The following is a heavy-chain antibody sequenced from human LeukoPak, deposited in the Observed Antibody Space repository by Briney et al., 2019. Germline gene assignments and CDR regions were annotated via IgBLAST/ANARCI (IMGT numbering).Heavy chain of an antibody. Sequence: PGGSLGLSCAASGFTFSSYWMHWVRQAPGKGLVWVSRINSDGSSTSYADSVKGRFTISRDNAKNTLYLQMNSLRAEDTAVYYCARDAVSDYGGEPDYWGQGTLVTVSS. V-gene: IGHV3-74*01. J-gene: IGHJ4*02. CDR2: INSDGSST. CDR1: GFTFSSYW. D-gene: IGHD4-23*01. CDR3: ARDAVSDYGGEPDY.